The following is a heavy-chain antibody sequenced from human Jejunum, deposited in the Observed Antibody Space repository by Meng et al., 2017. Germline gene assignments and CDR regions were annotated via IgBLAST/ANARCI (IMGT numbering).Heavy chain of an antibody. CDR3: ARGFWKSGFDS. J-gene: IGHJ5*02. CDR1: GDNVPSTNTA. CDR2: TNYTCKRNN. D-gene: IGHD3-3*01. V-gene: IGHV6-1*01. Sequence: QQQGAGLGNPPPTLSLTCATSGDNVPSTNTAWNGIRQSPARCLEWFGRTNYTCKRNNDYAVAVRSPTTINADTSKSQSSLYLNSVTPADTAVYYCARGFWKSGFDSWGQGTLVTVSS.